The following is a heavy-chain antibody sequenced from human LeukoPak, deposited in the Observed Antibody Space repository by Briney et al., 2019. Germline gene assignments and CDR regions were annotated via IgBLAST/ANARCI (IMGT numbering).Heavy chain of an antibody. V-gene: IGHV1-69*04. D-gene: IGHD6-13*01. CDR3: ASGTMMAAAAAED. CDR2: IIPILGIA. CDR1: GGTFSSYA. Sequence: SVKVSCKASGGTFSSYAISWVRQAPGQGLEWMGRIIPILGIANYAQKFQGRVTITADKSTSTAYMELSSLRSEDTAVYYCASGTMMAAAAAEDWGQGTLVTVSP. J-gene: IGHJ4*02.